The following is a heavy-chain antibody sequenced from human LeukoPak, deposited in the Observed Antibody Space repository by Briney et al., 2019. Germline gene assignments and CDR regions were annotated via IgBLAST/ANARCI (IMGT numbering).Heavy chain of an antibody. D-gene: IGHD5-18*01. CDR1: GGSIRNDC. V-gene: IGHV4-59*08. Sequence: SATVSLTCTVPGGSIRNDCWSWIRQPPGHGLEWIGYISYSGTSTYNPSLERRAATSPDTTKSQSSLKLSSVTAADTAVYYCARHFADTGMVGDYWGQGTLVTVSS. CDR2: ISYSGTS. CDR3: ARHFADTGMVGDY. J-gene: IGHJ4*02.